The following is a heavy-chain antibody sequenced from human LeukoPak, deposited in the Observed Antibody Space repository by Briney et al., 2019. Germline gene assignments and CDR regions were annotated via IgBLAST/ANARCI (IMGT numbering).Heavy chain of an antibody. Sequence: SETLSLTCAVCGGSFSGYYWSWIRQPPGKGLEWIGEINHSGSTNYNPSLKSRVTISVDTSKNQFSLKLSSVTAADTAVYYCARQVAGTSFDYWGQGTLVTVSS. V-gene: IGHV4-34*01. CDR2: INHSGST. CDR1: GGSFSGYY. D-gene: IGHD6-19*01. J-gene: IGHJ4*02. CDR3: ARQVAGTSFDY.